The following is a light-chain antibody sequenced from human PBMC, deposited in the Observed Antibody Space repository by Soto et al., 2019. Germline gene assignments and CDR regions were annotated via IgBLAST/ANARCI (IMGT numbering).Light chain of an antibody. V-gene: IGKV3-15*01. J-gene: IGKJ1*01. CDR2: AAS. CDR3: QHYNNWWT. CDR1: QSVNRN. Sequence: EIEMTQSPATLSVSPGDRATLSCRASQSVNRNLAWYQQKPGQAPRLLISAASTRATGIPARFSGSGSETEFTITISSLHSEDFAVYYCQHYNNWWTFGQGTKVEMK.